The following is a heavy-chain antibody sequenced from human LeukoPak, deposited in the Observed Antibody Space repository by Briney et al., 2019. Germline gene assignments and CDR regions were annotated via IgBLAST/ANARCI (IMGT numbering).Heavy chain of an antibody. CDR1: GGSFSGYY. J-gene: IGHJ4*02. CDR3: ARGPGGRMRYYDSSGYCRFDY. D-gene: IGHD3-22*01. Sequence: SETLSLTCAVYGGSFSGYYWSWIRQPPGKGLGWIGEIIHSGSTNYNPSLKSRVTISVDTSKNQFSLKLSSVTAADTAVYYCARGPGGRMRYYDSSGYCRFDYWGQGTLVTVSS. V-gene: IGHV4-34*01. CDR2: IIHSGST.